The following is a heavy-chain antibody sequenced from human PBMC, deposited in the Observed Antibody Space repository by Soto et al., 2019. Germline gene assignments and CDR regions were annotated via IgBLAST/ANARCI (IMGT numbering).Heavy chain of an antibody. J-gene: IGHJ4*02. Sequence: SGPTLVNHTQTPTLTCTFSGFSLSTSGMCVSWIRQPPGKALEWLALIDWDDDKYYSTSLKTRLTISKDTSKNQVVLTMTNMDPVDTATYYCACFGSGRYKRGFDLWGQGTLVTFAS. CDR2: IDWDDDK. V-gene: IGHV2-70*13. CDR3: ACFGSGRYKRGFDL. CDR1: GFSLSTSGMC. D-gene: IGHD1-26*01.